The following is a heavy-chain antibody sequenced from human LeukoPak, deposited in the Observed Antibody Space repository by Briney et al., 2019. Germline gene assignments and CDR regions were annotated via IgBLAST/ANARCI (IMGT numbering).Heavy chain of an antibody. D-gene: IGHD5-18*01. Sequence: RASVKVSCKSFGYTFTTYGISWVRQATGQGPERMGWMNPSCGDTGYAQKFQGRVTFTRDTSTNTAYMELSSLTSEDTAVYYCATPTMRGPSDGYVRLLNWGQGSLVTVSS. V-gene: IGHV1-8*01. CDR2: MNPSCGDT. J-gene: IGHJ4*02. CDR3: ATPTMRGPSDGYVRLLN. CDR1: GYTFTTYG.